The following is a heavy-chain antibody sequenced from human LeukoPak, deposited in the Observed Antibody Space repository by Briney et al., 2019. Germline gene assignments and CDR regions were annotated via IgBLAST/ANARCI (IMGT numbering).Heavy chain of an antibody. V-gene: IGHV4-39*07. D-gene: IGHD3-10*01. CDR2: IYYSGST. CDR3: ARGGTMVRGIDYYYGMDV. CDR1: GGSISSSSYY. Sequence: SETLSLTCTVSGGSISSSSYYWGWIRQPPGKGLEWIGSIYYSGSTNYNPSLKSRVTISIDTSKNQFSLKLSSVTAADTAVYYCARGGTMVRGIDYYYGMDVWGQGTTVTVSS. J-gene: IGHJ6*02.